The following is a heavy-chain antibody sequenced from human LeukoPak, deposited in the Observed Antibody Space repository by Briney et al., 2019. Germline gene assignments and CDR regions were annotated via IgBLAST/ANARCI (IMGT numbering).Heavy chain of an antibody. CDR1: GGSISSSSYY. J-gene: IGHJ6*03. CDR2: IYYSGST. CDR3: ARAYYDFWSGSLATKYYYMDV. D-gene: IGHD3-3*01. V-gene: IGHV4-39*01. Sequence: PSETLSLTCTVSGGSISSSSYYWGWIRQPPGKGLEWIGSIYYSGSTYYNPSLKSRVTISVDTSKNQFSLKLSSVTAADTAVYYCARAYYDFWSGSLATKYYYMDVWGKGTTVTVSS.